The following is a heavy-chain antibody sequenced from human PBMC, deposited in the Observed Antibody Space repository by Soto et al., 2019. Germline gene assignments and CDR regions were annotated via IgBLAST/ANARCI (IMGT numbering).Heavy chain of an antibody. Sequence: PGGSLRLSCAASGFTFSSYGMHWVRQAPGKGLEWVAVISYDGSNKYYADSVKGRFTISRDNSKNTLYLQMNSLRAEDTAVYYCAKEGGSGYYRYYYGMDVWGQGTTVTVSS. D-gene: IGHD3-3*01. CDR1: GFTFSSYG. CDR2: ISYDGSNK. V-gene: IGHV3-30*18. CDR3: AKEGGSGYYRYYYGMDV. J-gene: IGHJ6*02.